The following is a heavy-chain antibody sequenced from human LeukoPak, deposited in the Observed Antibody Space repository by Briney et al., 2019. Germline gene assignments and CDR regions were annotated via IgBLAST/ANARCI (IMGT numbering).Heavy chain of an antibody. D-gene: IGHD3-16*01. J-gene: IGHJ4*02. CDR2: ISGGSDTI. Sequence: PGASLRLSCAASGFTFSTFSMNWVRQAPGKGLEWVSYISGGSDTIYYVDSVKGRFTISRDNVKNLLYLHMNSLRDEDTAVYYCARVPYTTGTYDYWGQGTLVTVFS. V-gene: IGHV3-48*02. CDR3: ARVPYTTGTYDY. CDR1: GFTFSTFS.